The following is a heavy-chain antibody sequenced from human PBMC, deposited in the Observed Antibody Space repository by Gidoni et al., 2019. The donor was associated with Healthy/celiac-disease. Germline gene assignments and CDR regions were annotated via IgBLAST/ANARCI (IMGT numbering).Heavy chain of an antibody. D-gene: IGHD3-10*01. Sequence: QVQLQESGPGMVKPSETLSLTCTDPGRSISSYYWRWIRRPAGKGLEWIWRIYTSGSTNYNPSLKSRVTMSVYTSKNQFSLKLSSVTAADTAVYYCARDGAGLYGSGSYGGSINMDVWGKGTTVTVSS. V-gene: IGHV4-4*07. CDR2: IYTSGST. J-gene: IGHJ6*03. CDR1: GRSISSYY. CDR3: ARDGAGLYGSGSYGGSINMDV.